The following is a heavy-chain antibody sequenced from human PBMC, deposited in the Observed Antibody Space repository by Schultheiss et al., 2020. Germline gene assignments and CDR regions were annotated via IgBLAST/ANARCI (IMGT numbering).Heavy chain of an antibody. CDR2: ISSSSSTI. V-gene: IGHV3-48*04. CDR1: GFTFSSYS. Sequence: GGSLRLSCAASGFTFSSYSMNWVRQAPGKGLEWVSYISSSSSTIYYADSVKGRFTISRDNAKNSLYLQMNSLRAEDTAVYYCARDRGGGCITGTTDLLDYWGKGTLVTVAS. CDR3: ARDRGGGCITGTTDLLDY. D-gene: IGHD1-7*01. J-gene: IGHJ4*02.